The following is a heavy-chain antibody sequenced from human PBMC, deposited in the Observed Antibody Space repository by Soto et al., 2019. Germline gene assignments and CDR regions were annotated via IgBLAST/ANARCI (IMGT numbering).Heavy chain of an antibody. CDR1: GFSLSNGRMG. Sequence: QVTLKESGPVLVKPTETLTLTCTVSGFSLSNGRMGVSWIRQPPGKALEWLAHIFSNDEKSYSTSLNSRLTISKPTSKSQVVLTMTNMDPVDTATYYCARINDILTGFDYWGQGTLVTVSS. CDR3: ARINDILTGFDY. CDR2: IFSNDEK. V-gene: IGHV2-26*01. D-gene: IGHD3-9*01. J-gene: IGHJ4*02.